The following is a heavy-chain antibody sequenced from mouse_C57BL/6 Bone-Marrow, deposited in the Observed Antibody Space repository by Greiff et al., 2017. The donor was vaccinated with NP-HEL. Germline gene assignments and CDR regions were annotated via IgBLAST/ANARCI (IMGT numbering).Heavy chain of an antibody. Sequence: VHVKQSGPELVKPGASVKISCKASGYTFTDYYMNWVKQSHGKSLEWIGDINPNNGGTSYNQKFKGKATLTVDKSSSTAYMELRSLTSEDSAVYYCARPGDYYGSFYWYFDVWGTGTTVTVSS. V-gene: IGHV1-26*01. CDR1: GYTFTDYY. CDR2: INPNNGGT. CDR3: ARPGDYYGSFYWYFDV. D-gene: IGHD1-1*01. J-gene: IGHJ1*03.